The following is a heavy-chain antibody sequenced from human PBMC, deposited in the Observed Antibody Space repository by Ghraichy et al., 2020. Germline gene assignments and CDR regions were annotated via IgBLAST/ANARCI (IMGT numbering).Heavy chain of an antibody. D-gene: IGHD3-22*01. V-gene: IGHV3-7*01. CDR2: IKQDGSEK. CDR1: GFTFSSYW. J-gene: IGHJ4*02. CDR3: ARALLYDSSHYYFDY. Sequence: GGSLRLSCAASGFTFSSYWMSWVRQAPGKGLEWVANIKQDGSEKYYVDSVKGRFTISRDNAKNSLYLQMNSLRAEDTAVYYCARALLYDSSHYYFDYWGQGTLVTVSS.